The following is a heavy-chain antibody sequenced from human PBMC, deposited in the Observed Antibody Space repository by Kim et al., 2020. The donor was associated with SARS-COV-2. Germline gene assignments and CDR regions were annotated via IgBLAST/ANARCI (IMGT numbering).Heavy chain of an antibody. V-gene: IGHV1-46*01. D-gene: IGHD6-13*01. J-gene: IGHJ3*02. CDR3: ARADVRSSSQAGAFDI. Sequence: KFQGRVTMTRDTSTSTVYMELSSLRSEDTAVYYCARADVRSSSQAGAFDIWGQGTMVTVSS.